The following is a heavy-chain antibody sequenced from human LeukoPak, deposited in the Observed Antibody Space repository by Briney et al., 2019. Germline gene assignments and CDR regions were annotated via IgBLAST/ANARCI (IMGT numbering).Heavy chain of an antibody. CDR1: GYTLTELS. Sequence: ASVKVSCKVSGYTLTELSMHWVRQAPGKGLEWMGGFDPEDGETIYAQKFQGRVTMTEDTSTDTAYMELSSLRSEDTAVYYCAIGPIFGVVRSMDVWGKGTTVTVSS. CDR2: FDPEDGET. J-gene: IGHJ6*03. V-gene: IGHV1-24*01. D-gene: IGHD3-3*02. CDR3: AIGPIFGVVRSMDV.